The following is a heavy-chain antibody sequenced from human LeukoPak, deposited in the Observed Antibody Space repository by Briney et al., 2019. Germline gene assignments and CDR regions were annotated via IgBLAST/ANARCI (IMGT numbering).Heavy chain of an antibody. CDR3: ARALYSNYVLGLYYLDH. J-gene: IGHJ4*02. CDR2: ISTYNGNT. V-gene: IGHV1-18*01. Sequence: ASVKVSCKASGYTFTTYGISWVRQAPGQGLEWMGWISTYNGNTNYAQKLQGRVTMTTDTSTSTAYMELRRLRSDDTAVYYCARALYSNYVLGLYYLDHWGQGTLVTVSS. D-gene: IGHD4-11*01. CDR1: GYTFTTYG.